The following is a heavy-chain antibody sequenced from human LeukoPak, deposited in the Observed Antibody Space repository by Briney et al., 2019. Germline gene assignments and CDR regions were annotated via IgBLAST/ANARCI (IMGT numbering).Heavy chain of an antibody. D-gene: IGHD6-13*01. Sequence: ASVKVSCKASGYTFTSYDINWVRQATGQGLEWMGWMNPNSGNTNYAQKLQGRVTMTRDTSISTAYMELSRLRSDDTAVYYCAIGGPIAAAGTRNNYYMDVWGKGTTVTVSS. CDR2: MNPNSGNT. CDR1: GYTFTSYD. CDR3: AIGGPIAAAGTRNNYYMDV. J-gene: IGHJ6*03. V-gene: IGHV1-8*02.